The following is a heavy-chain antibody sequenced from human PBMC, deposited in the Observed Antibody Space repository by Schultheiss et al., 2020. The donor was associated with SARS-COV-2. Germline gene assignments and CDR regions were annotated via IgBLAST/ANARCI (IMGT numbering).Heavy chain of an antibody. D-gene: IGHD2-2*02. Sequence: SVKVSCKASGGTFSSYAISWVRQAPGQGLEWMGGIIPIFGTANYAQKFQGGVTITADESTSTAYMELSSLRSEDTAVYYCASQVVCSSTSCYRAFDIWGQGTMVTVSS. J-gene: IGHJ3*02. V-gene: IGHV1-69*13. CDR1: GGTFSSYA. CDR3: ASQVVCSSTSCYRAFDI. CDR2: IIPIFGTA.